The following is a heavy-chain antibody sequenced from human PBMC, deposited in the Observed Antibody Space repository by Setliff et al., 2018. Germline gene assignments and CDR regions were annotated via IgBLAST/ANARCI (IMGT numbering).Heavy chain of an antibody. Sequence: PSETLSLTCTVSGYSISSSNWWNWVRQPPGKGLEWVGEIYHDGSTNYNPSLKSQVTISVDKSKNQCSLKLSSVTAADTAVYYCSRKYNSCWYWNKIYYFDYWGQGTLVTVSS. CDR1: GYSISSSNW. CDR3: SRKYNSCWYWNKIYYFDY. D-gene: IGHD6-13*01. CDR2: IYHDGST. J-gene: IGHJ4*02. V-gene: IGHV4-4*02.